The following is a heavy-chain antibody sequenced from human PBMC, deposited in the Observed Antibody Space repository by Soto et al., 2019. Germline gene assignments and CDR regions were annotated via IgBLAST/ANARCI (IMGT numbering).Heavy chain of an antibody. CDR3: ARAHILVSVTLHENYFDS. J-gene: IGHJ4*02. CDR2: IIPIFDTT. Sequence: ASVKVSCKASGGTFSNSGISWVRQAPGQGLEWMGGIIPIFDTTNYAQKLQGRITITADESTNTVYMELSNLRSADTGVYYCARAHILVSVTLHENYFDSWGQGTLVTVSS. D-gene: IGHD2-21*02. CDR1: GGTFSNSG. V-gene: IGHV1-69*13.